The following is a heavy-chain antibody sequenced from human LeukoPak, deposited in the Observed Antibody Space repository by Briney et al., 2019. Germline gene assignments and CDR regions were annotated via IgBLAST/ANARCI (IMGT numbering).Heavy chain of an antibody. CDR3: AKRITVAGTAYHFDF. CDR2: ISAGGGGS. D-gene: IGHD6-19*01. V-gene: IGHV3-23*01. CDR1: GFTFSSYA. Sequence: GGSLRLSCAASGFTFSSYAMSWVRQAPGKGLEWVSTISAGGGGSYYADSVKGRFTISRDNSKNTLYLQLNSLRAGDTAVYYCAKRITVAGTAYHFDFRGQGTLVTVSS. J-gene: IGHJ4*02.